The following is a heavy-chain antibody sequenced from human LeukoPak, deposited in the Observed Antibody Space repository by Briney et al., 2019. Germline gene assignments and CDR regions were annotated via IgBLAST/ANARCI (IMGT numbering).Heavy chain of an antibody. CDR1: GFSFKTYA. Sequence: PGASLRLSCAASGFSFKTYAMNWVRQAPGQGLEWVAGISGGGGLTYYADSVKGRFTISRDNSKNTLYLQMNSLRAEDTAVYYCAKDRKQWLVVGGAFDIWGQGTMVTVSS. J-gene: IGHJ3*02. CDR3: AKDRKQWLVVGGAFDI. V-gene: IGHV3-23*01. D-gene: IGHD6-19*01. CDR2: ISGGGGLT.